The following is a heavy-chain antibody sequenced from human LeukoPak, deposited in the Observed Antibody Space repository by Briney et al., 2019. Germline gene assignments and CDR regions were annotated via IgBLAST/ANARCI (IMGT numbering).Heavy chain of an antibody. J-gene: IGHJ4*02. D-gene: IGHD6-19*01. V-gene: IGHV4-39*07. CDR2: MYHSGST. Sequence: SETLSLTCTVSGGSISRSGYYWGWIRQPPGKGLEWIGSMYHSGSTYYNPSLKSRVAISVDTSKNQFSLKLNSLTAADTAVYYCARGVVAVAGRVFDYWGQGTLVTVSS. CDR3: ARGVVAVAGRVFDY. CDR1: GGSISRSGYY.